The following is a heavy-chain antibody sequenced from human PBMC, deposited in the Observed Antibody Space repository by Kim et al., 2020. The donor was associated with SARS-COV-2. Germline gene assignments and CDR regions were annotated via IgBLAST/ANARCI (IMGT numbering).Heavy chain of an antibody. J-gene: IGHJ4*02. CDR1: GFTFTNYW. CDR2: IKQDGSDK. CDR3: ARGDGPGDF. V-gene: IGHV3-7*03. Sequence: GGSLRLSCAASGFTFTNYWMTWVRQAPGKGLEWVANIKQDGSDKYYVDSVKGRFTISRDNAKNSLFLQMNSLRAEDTAVYYCARGDGPGDFCGQGTLVTVSS. D-gene: IGHD2-21*01.